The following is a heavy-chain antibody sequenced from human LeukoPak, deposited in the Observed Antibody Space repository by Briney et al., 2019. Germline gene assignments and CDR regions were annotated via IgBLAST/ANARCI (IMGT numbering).Heavy chain of an antibody. Sequence: SETLSLTCTVSGGSIGSGSYYWSWIRQPAGKGLEWIGRIYTSGSTNYNPSLKSRVTISVDTSKNQFSLKLSSVTAADTAVYYCATKAIAVAGTGGGFGPWGQGTLVTVSS. V-gene: IGHV4-61*02. J-gene: IGHJ5*02. D-gene: IGHD6-19*01. CDR3: ATKAIAVAGTGGGFGP. CDR2: IYTSGST. CDR1: GGSIGSGSYY.